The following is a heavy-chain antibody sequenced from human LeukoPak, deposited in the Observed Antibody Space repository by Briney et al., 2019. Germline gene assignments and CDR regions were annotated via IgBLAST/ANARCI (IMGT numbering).Heavy chain of an antibody. Sequence: GGSLRLSCAASGFTFSSYSMNWVRQAPGKGLEWVSSISSSSGFIYYADSVKGRFTISRDNAENSLYLQMNSLRAEDTAVYYCARDQAFYDSSGYNYYYYMDVWGKGTTVTVSS. D-gene: IGHD3-22*01. CDR2: ISSSSGFI. CDR3: ARDQAFYDSSGYNYYYYMDV. J-gene: IGHJ6*03. CDR1: GFTFSSYS. V-gene: IGHV3-21*01.